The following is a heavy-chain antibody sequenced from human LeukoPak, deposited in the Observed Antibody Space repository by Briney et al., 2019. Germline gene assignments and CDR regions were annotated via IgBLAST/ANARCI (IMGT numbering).Heavy chain of an antibody. V-gene: IGHV3-33*01. J-gene: IGHJ1*01. D-gene: IGHD6-13*01. CDR3: ARDGAPKQQLVLYFQH. CDR2: IWYDGSDK. Sequence: PGRSLRLSCAASGFTFSDYGMHWVRQAPGKGLEWVAVIWYDGSDKYYADSVKGRFTISRDNSKNTLYLQMNGLRAEDTAVYYCARDGAPKQQLVLYFQHWGQGTLVTVSS. CDR1: GFTFSDYG.